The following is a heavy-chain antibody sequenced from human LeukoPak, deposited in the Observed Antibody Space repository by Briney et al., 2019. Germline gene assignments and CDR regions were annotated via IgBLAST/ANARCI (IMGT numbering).Heavy chain of an antibody. CDR3: ARPGIQLWSMYYFDY. J-gene: IGHJ4*02. CDR1: GFTFSDYY. Sequence: GGSLRLSCAASGFTFSDYYMSWIRQTPGKGLEWVSYISSHGGSISYADSVQGRFTISRDNAKNSLYLQMNSLRAEDTAVYYCARPGIQLWSMYYFDYWGQGTLVTVSS. V-gene: IGHV3-11*01. CDR2: ISSHGGSI. D-gene: IGHD5-18*01.